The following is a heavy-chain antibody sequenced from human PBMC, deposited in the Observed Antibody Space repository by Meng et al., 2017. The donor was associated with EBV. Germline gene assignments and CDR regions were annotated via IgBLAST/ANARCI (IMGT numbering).Heavy chain of an antibody. J-gene: IGHJ4*02. CDR3: AKHRLGPLDY. Sequence: GLFQPGRSLSLSCAASGFTVSRHYMSWVRQAPGKGLEWVSVIYSGGSTYYADSVKGRFTISRDNSKNPLYLQMNSLRAEDTAVYYCAKHRLGPLDYWGQGTLVTVSS. CDR1: GFTVSRHY. D-gene: IGHD5-12*01. CDR2: IYSGGST. V-gene: IGHV3-53*01.